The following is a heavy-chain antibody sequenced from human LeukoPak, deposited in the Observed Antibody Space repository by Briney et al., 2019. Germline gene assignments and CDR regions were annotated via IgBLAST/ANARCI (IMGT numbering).Heavy chain of an antibody. V-gene: IGHV4-39*01. J-gene: IGHJ4*02. D-gene: IGHD4-23*01. Sequence: SETLSLTCTVSGGSISSSSYYWGWIRQPPGKGLEWIGSIYYSGSTDYSPSLKSRVTISVDTSKNQFSLKVSSVTAADTAVYYCASGGNGPLYYFDYWGQGTLVTVSS. CDR3: ASGGNGPLYYFDY. CDR2: IYYSGST. CDR1: GGSISSSSYY.